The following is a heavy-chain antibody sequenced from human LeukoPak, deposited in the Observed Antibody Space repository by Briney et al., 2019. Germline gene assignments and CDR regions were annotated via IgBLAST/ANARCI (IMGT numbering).Heavy chain of an antibody. CDR3: ARPSPSNWGQFDAFDI. D-gene: IGHD7-27*01. CDR2: INHSGST. Sequence: SETLTLPCGVYGGPFNGYYWSWIRQPPGKGGEGIGEINHSGSTNYNPSLKSRVTISVDTSKNQFSLKLSSVTAADTAVYYCARPSPSNWGQFDAFDIWGQGTMVTVSS. V-gene: IGHV4-34*01. CDR1: GGPFNGYY. J-gene: IGHJ3*02.